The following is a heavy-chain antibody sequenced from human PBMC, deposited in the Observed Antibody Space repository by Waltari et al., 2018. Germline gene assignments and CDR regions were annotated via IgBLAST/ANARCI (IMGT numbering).Heavy chain of an antibody. Sequence: QVQLQESGPGLVKPSQTLSLTCNVSGDFIERGSYYWSWVRQPAGRGLEWIGRIYASRSTNYNPSLNSRVTLSVDTSKNQVSLRLTSVTAADSAVYFCARTLEKTYGGWYFDSWGQGTRVTVSS. J-gene: IGHJ4*02. CDR2: IYASRST. CDR3: ARTLEKTYGGWYFDS. CDR1: GDFIERGSYY. V-gene: IGHV4-61*02. D-gene: IGHD3-10*01.